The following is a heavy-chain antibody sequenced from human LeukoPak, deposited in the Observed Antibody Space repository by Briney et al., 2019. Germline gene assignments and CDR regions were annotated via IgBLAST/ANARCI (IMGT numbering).Heavy chain of an antibody. V-gene: IGHV7-4-1*02. CDR3: ARGASGLVTTNDY. CDR1: GYTFSNYG. D-gene: IGHD3/OR15-3a*01. CDR2: INTNTGNP. Sequence: ASVKVSCKASGYTFSNYGMNWVRQAPRQGLQGLEWMGWINTNTGNPTYAQGFTGRFVFSLDTSVSTAYLQISSLKAEDTAVYYCARGASGLVTTNDYWGQEPWSPSPQ. J-gene: IGHJ4*01.